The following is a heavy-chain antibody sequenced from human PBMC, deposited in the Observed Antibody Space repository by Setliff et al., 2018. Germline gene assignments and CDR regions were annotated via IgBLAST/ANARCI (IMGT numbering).Heavy chain of an antibody. V-gene: IGHV1-18*01. CDR2: ISASNGKT. D-gene: IGHD3-9*01. Sequence: GASVKVSCKASGYTFTNFGISWVREAPGQGLEWMGWISASNGKTNYAQKFQGRVTMTTDTSTSTAYMDLRSLRSDDTAVYYCARNHQLLTGYPLAFYWGQGTLVTVSS. CDR3: ARNHQLLTGYPLAFY. CDR1: GYTFTNFG. J-gene: IGHJ4*02.